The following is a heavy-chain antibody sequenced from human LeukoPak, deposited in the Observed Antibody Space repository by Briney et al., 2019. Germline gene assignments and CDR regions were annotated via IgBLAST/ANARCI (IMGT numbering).Heavy chain of an antibody. V-gene: IGHV3-23*01. Sequence: PGGSLRLSCAASGFTFGSYAMSWVRQAPGKGLEWVSAISGSGGSTYYADSVKGRFTISRDNSKNTLYLQMNSLRAEDTAVYYCATTRIAAAGAAYFDYWGQGTLATVSS. CDR3: ATTRIAAAGAAYFDY. CDR1: GFTFGSYA. CDR2: ISGSGGST. J-gene: IGHJ4*02. D-gene: IGHD6-13*01.